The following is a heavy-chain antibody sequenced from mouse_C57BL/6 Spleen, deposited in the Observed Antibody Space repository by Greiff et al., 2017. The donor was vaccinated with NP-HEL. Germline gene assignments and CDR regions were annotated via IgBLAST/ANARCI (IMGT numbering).Heavy chain of an antibody. D-gene: IGHD1-1*01. V-gene: IGHV1-52*01. J-gene: IGHJ1*03. CDR3: ARSDYGSSYWYFDV. Sequence: QVQLQQPGAELVRPGSSVKLSCKASGYTFTSCWMHWVKQRPIQGLEWIGNIDPSGSETHYNQKFKDKATLTVDKSSSTAYMQLSSLTSEDSAVYYCARSDYGSSYWYFDVWGTGTTVTVSS. CDR1: GYTFTSCW. CDR2: IDPSGSET.